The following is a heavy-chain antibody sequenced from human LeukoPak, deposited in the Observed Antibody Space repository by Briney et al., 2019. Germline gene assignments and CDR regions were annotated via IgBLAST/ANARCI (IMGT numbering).Heavy chain of an antibody. J-gene: IGHJ4*02. D-gene: IGHD3-22*01. CDR1: GFTFSSYA. CDR2: ISGSGGST. CDR3: AKHPSSGTYYFDY. V-gene: IGHV3-23*01. Sequence: GGSLRLSCAASGFTFSSYAMSWVRQAPGKGLEWVSVISGSGGSTYYADSVKGRFTISRDNSKNTLYLQMNSLRAEDTAVYYCAKHPSSGTYYFDYWGQGTLVTVSS.